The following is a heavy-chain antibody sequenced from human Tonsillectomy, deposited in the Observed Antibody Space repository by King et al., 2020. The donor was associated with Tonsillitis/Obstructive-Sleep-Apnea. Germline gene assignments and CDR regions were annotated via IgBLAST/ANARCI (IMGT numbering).Heavy chain of an antibody. CDR1: GYTFSSYA. J-gene: IGHJ5*02. CDR3: AREVYDCSGGTCQNWFDP. CDR2: ISAYTGNT. V-gene: IGHV1-18*01. D-gene: IGHD2-15*01. Sequence: VQLVESGAEVKKPGASVTVSCKASGYTFSSYAITWVRQAPGQGLEWMGWISAYTGNTNHAQKFRGRVTMTTDTATSTAYVELRSLRSDDTAVYYCAREVYDCSGGTCQNWFDPWGQGTLVTVSS.